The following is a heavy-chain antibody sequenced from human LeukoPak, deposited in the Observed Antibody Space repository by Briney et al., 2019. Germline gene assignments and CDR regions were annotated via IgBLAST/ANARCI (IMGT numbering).Heavy chain of an antibody. Sequence: SETLSLTCTVSGGPVITYYWSWIRQPPGKGLEWIGYMSYRGSTNYNPSLKSRVTISIDTSKNQFSLKLSSVTAADTAVYYCATGLGPYCVSTSCQDHWGRGTLVTVSP. CDR2: MSYRGST. CDR3: ATGLGPYCVSTSCQDH. D-gene: IGHD2-2*01. J-gene: IGHJ4*02. CDR1: GGPVITYY. V-gene: IGHV4-59*02.